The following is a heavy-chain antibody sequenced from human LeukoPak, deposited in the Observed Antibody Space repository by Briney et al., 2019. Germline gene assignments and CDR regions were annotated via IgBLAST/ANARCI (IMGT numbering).Heavy chain of an antibody. CDR1: GFTFNDYY. CDR3: ARAPVYPRGRVIGP. D-gene: IGHD2/OR15-2a*01. Sequence: PGGSLRLSCAASGFTFNDYYMSWIRQAPGKGLECISYISYSGSPIYYADSVKGRFTILRDNAKNSLYLQMNSLRGEDTAVSYCARAPVYPRGRVIGPWGQGTLVTVSS. V-gene: IGHV3-11*04. CDR2: ISYSGSPI. J-gene: IGHJ5*02.